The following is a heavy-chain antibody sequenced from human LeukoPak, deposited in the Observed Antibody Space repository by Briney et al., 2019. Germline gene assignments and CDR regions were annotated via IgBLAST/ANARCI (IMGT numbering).Heavy chain of an antibody. Sequence: PSETLSLSGAVSGGSISGYYRTWVRQPPGKGLEWVGYIYYSGNTNYNPSLSSRVTISLDTSKSQFSLMLRSLTAADTAMYYCARRYTASPGERFDYWGQGILVTVSS. V-gene: IGHV4-59*08. CDR1: GGSISGYY. CDR3: ARRYTASPGERFDY. D-gene: IGHD2-2*02. J-gene: IGHJ4*02. CDR2: IYYSGNT.